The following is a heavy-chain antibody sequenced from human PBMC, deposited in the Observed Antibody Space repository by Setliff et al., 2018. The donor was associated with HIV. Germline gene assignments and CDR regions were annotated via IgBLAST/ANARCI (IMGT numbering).Heavy chain of an antibody. V-gene: IGHV4-39*01. D-gene: IGHD1-26*01. J-gene: IGHJ6*03. CDR3: ARGRGSLPVLYYYYYYMDV. CDR1: GGSISTSSYY. CDR2: IYYSGST. Sequence: SETLSLTCTVSGGSISTSSYYWGWIRQPPGKGLEWIGTIYYSGSTYSNPSLKSRVTMSVDTPKNQFSLKLSSVTAADTAVYYCARGRGSLPVLYYYYYYMDVWGKGTTVTVSS.